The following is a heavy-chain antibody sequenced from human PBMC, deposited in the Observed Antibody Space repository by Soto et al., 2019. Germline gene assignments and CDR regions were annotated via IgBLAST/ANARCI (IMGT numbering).Heavy chain of an antibody. J-gene: IGHJ2*01. CDR1: GYTFSSYW. Sequence: GGSLRLSCAASGYTFSSYWMSWVRQAPGKGLEWVANIREDGSEKYYVDSVKGRFIISRDNAKNSLHLQMSSLRAEDTAVYYCARENWYLDLWGRGTLVTVSS. V-gene: IGHV3-7*05. CDR2: IREDGSEK. CDR3: ARENWYLDL.